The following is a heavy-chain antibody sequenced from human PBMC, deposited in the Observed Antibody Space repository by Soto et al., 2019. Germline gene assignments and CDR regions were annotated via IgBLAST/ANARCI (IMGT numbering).Heavy chain of an antibody. Sequence: GGSPRLSCAASGFTFSSYAMHWVRQAPGKGLEYVSAISSNGGSTYYANSVKGRFTISRDNSKNTLYLQMGSLRAEDMAVYYCARDRLQNIVASIGYDAFDIWGQGTMVTVSS. CDR2: ISSNGGST. CDR1: GFTFSSYA. J-gene: IGHJ3*02. CDR3: ARDRLQNIVASIGYDAFDI. V-gene: IGHV3-64*01. D-gene: IGHD2-15*01.